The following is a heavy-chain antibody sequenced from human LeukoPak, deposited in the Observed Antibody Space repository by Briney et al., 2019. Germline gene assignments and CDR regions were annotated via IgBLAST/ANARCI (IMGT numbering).Heavy chain of an antibody. CDR3: ARDQIGEWLVPLNWFDP. V-gene: IGHV1-2*02. D-gene: IGHD6-19*01. CDR2: INPNSGGT. J-gene: IGHJ5*02. Sequence: GGSLKLSCAASGFTFTGYYMHWVRQAPGQGLEWMGWINPNSGGTNYAQKFQGRVTMTRDTSISTAYMELSRLRSDDTAVYYCARDQIGEWLVPLNWFDPWGQGTLVTVSS. CDR1: GFTFTGYY.